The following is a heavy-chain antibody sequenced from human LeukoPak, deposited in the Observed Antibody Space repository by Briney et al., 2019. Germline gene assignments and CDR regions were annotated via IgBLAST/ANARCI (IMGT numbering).Heavy chain of an antibody. CDR3: AKDLNYYDSSGESDY. D-gene: IGHD3-22*01. CDR2: ISGSGGST. CDR1: GFTFSSYA. J-gene: IGHJ4*02. Sequence: GGSLRLSCAASGFTFSSYALRWVRRAPGRGLEGVLAISGSGGSTYYADSVKGRFTISRDNSKNTLYLQMNSLRAEDTAVYYCAKDLNYYDSSGESDYWGQGTLVTVSS. V-gene: IGHV3-23*01.